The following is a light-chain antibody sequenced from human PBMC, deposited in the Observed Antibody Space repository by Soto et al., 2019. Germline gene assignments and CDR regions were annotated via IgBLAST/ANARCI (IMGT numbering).Light chain of an antibody. CDR3: QQRSNWPRIT. V-gene: IGKV3D-20*02. CDR1: QSVSSSY. CDR2: GAS. J-gene: IGKJ5*01. Sequence: EIVLTQSPGPLSLSPGERATLSCRASQSVSSSYLAWYQQKPGQAPRLLIYGASSRATGIPDRFSGSGSGTDFTLTISSLEPEDFALYYCQQRSNWPRITFGQGTRLEIK.